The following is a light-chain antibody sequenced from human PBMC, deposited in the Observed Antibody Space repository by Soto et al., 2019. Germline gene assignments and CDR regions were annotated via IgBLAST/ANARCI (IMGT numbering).Light chain of an antibody. CDR2: DAS. V-gene: IGKV1-12*01. CDR3: QQGNTFPIT. Sequence: DIQMTQSPSYVSASLGDRVTITCRASQVVRNHLAWYQQKPGKAPVLLIFDASTLQTGVPSMFSGGGAGTDFTLTISGLQPEDFGTYYCQQGNTFPITFGQGTRLDI. CDR1: QVVRNH. J-gene: IGKJ5*01.